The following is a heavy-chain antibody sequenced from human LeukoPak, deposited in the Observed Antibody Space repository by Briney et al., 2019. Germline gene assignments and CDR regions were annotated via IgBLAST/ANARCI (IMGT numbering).Heavy chain of an antibody. V-gene: IGHV4-34*01. D-gene: IGHD3-10*01. J-gene: IGHJ4*02. CDR1: VGSFSGYY. Sequence: SETLSLTCAVYVGSFSGYYWSWIRQSPGKGLEWIGEINHSGSTNHNPSFKSRVTVSVDTAKNQLSLKLSSVTAADTAVYYCARGRPGVPNDNWGQGTLVTVSS. CDR2: INHSGST. CDR3: ARGRPGVPNDN.